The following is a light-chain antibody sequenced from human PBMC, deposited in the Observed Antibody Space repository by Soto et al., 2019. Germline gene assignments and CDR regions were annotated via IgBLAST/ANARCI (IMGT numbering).Light chain of an antibody. CDR1: SSDAGGYNY. Sequence: QSVLTQPRSVSGSSGQSVTISCTGNSSDAGGYNYVSWYQQHPGKAPKLMIYDVSKRPSGVPDRFSGSKSGNTASLTISGLQAEDEDDYYCCSYAGSNTHYAFGTGTKVTVL. V-gene: IGLV2-11*01. J-gene: IGLJ1*01. CDR2: DVS. CDR3: CSYAGSNTHYA.